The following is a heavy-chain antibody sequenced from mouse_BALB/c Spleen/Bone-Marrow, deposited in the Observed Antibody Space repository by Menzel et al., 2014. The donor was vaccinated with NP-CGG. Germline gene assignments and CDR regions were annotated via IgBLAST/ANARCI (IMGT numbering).Heavy chain of an antibody. Sequence: SGAELMKPGASVNISCKATGYTFSSYWIEWVKQRPGHGLEWIGDILPGSNGANYNEKFKGKATFTADTSSNTVYMEIDSLTSEDSAVYYCAREGLSDFFAYWGQGPLVTVSA. CDR2: ILPGSNGA. D-gene: IGHD3-1*01. CDR3: AREGLSDFFAY. J-gene: IGHJ3*01. CDR1: GYTFSSYW. V-gene: IGHV1-9*01.